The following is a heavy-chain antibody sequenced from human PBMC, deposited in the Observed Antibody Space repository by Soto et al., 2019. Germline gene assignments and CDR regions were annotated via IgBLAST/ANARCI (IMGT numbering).Heavy chain of an antibody. J-gene: IGHJ6*02. V-gene: IGHV1-18*01. Sequence: QVQLVQSGAEVKKPGASVKVSCKASGYTFTSYGISWVRQAPGQGLEWMGWISAYNGNTNYAQKLQGKGTMTTDTTTSTAYMELRSLRSDYTAVYYCARDRDIVVVPAAMHYYYYYGMDVWGQGTTVTVSS. CDR3: ARDRDIVVVPAAMHYYYYYGMDV. D-gene: IGHD2-2*01. CDR1: GYTFTSYG. CDR2: ISAYNGNT.